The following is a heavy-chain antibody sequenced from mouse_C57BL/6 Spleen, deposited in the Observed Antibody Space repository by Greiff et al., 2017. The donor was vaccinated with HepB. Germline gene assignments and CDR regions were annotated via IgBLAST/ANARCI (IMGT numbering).Heavy chain of an antibody. CDR1: GYTFTSYW. D-gene: IGHD1-1*01. CDR2: IDPSDSYT. J-gene: IGHJ4*01. CDR3: ARRKYYGSSYVMDY. Sequence: VQLQQSGAELVMPGASVKLSCKASGYTFTSYWMHWVKQRPGQGLEWIGEIDPSDSYTNYNQKFKGKSTLTVDKSSSTAYMQLSSLTSEDSAVYYCARRKYYGSSYVMDYWGQGTSVTVSS. V-gene: IGHV1-69*01.